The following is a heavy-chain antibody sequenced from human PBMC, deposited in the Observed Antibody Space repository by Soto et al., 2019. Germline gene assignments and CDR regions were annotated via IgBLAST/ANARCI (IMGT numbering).Heavy chain of an antibody. V-gene: IGHV4-34*01. CDR3: ARALRFINYYYYGMDV. CDR1: GGSFSGYY. D-gene: IGHD3-16*01. Sequence: SVTLSLTCAVYGGSFSGYYWSWIRQPPGKGLEWIGEINHSGGTNYNPSLKSRVTISVDTSKNQFSLKLSSVTAADTAVYYCARALRFINYYYYGMDVWSQGTTVTVSS. J-gene: IGHJ6*02. CDR2: INHSGGT.